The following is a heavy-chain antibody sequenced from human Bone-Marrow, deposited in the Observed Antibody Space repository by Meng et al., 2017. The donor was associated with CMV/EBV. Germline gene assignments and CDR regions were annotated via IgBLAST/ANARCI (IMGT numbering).Heavy chain of an antibody. V-gene: IGHV4-34*01. J-gene: IGHJ6*02. CDR1: GGSFSGYY. CDR3: ARVTYYDFWSGYYIDYYYGMDV. D-gene: IGHD3-3*01. CDR2: INHSGST. Sequence: SETLSLTCAVYGGSFSGYYWSWIRQPPGKGLEWIGEINHSGSTNYNPSLKSRVTISVDTSKNQFSLKLSSVTAADTAVYYCARVTYYDFWSGYYIDYYYGMDVWGPGTTVTVAS.